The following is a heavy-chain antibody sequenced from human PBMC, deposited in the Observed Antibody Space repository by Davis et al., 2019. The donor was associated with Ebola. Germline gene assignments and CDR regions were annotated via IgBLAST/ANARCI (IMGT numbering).Heavy chain of an antibody. V-gene: IGHV5-51*01. CDR3: ARGTDGYNPGGYFDS. D-gene: IGHD5-24*01. CDR2: IYTGDSDT. Sequence: GGSLRLSCKDSGNRFSSHWIGWVRQMPGKGLEWRGIIYTGDSDTRYSPSFRGQVTISADKSITTAYLQWSSLKASDTAMYYCARGTDGYNPGGYFDSWGQGTLVTVSS. J-gene: IGHJ4*02. CDR1: GNRFSSHW.